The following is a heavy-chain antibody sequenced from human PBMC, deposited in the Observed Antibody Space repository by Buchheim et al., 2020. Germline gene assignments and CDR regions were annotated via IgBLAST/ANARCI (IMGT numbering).Heavy chain of an antibody. CDR1: GFTFSSSA. J-gene: IGHJ4*02. CDR2: ISGGGGST. CDR3: AKLSQASSGNTDY. D-gene: IGHD6-19*01. V-gene: IGHV3-23*01. Sequence: EVQLLESGGGLVQPGGSLRLSCAASGFTFSSSAMRWVRQAPGKGLEWVSDISGGGGSTYYADSVKGLFTISRDNSKNTLYLQMNRLRAEDTAIYYSAKLSQASSGNTDYWGQGTL.